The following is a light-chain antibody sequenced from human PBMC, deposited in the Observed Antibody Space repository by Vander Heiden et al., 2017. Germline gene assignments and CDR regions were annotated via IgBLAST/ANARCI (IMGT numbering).Light chain of an antibody. CDR3: QQSYTTLIT. CDR1: QSVSTY. CDR2: AAS. Sequence: DIQMTQSPSSLSGSVGDRVTITCRASQSVSTYLNWYQQKPGKAPKLLIYAASTLQSGVPPRFSGSGSGTDFTLTISSLQPEDFATYYCQQSYTTLITFGQGTRLEI. J-gene: IGKJ5*01. V-gene: IGKV1-39*01.